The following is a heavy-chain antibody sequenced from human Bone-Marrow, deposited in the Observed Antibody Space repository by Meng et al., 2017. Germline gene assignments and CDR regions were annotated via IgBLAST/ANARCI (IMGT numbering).Heavy chain of an antibody. Sequence: GGSLRLSCAASGFTFSSYGMHWVRQAPGKGLEWVANIKQDGSEKYYVDSVKGRFTISRDNAKNSLYLQMNSLRAEDTAVYYCARDGIRWIQLWLNWGQGTLVTVSS. CDR2: IKQDGSEK. CDR1: GFTFSSYG. CDR3: ARDGIRWIQLWLN. D-gene: IGHD5-18*01. J-gene: IGHJ4*02. V-gene: IGHV3-7*01.